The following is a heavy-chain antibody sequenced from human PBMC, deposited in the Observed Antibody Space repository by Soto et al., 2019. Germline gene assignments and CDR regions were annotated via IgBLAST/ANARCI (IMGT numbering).Heavy chain of an antibody. CDR3: ARRARPDFYYMDV. J-gene: IGHJ6*03. CDR1: GFIFSSNS. V-gene: IGHV3-64*01. D-gene: IGHD6-6*01. Sequence: GGSLRLSCAASGFIFSSNSMNWVRQAPGKGLEYVSGISSSGVGTYYANSVQGRFTISRDNSKNTVYLQMGSLRPEDMAAYYCARRARPDFYYMDVWGKGTTVTVSS. CDR2: ISSSGVGT.